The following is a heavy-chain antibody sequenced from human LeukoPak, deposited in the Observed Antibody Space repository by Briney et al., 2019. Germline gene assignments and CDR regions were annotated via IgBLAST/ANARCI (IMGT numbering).Heavy chain of an antibody. CDR3: AKDRRYCSSTSCYGDFDY. CDR1: GFTFSNYA. V-gene: IGHV3-23*01. D-gene: IGHD2-2*01. CDR2: VSGSGGST. J-gene: IGHJ4*02. Sequence: QPGGSLRLSCAASGFTFSNYAMNWLRQAPGKGLEWVSGVSGSGGSTYYADSVKRRFTISRDTSKNTLYLQLDSLRAEDTAVYYCAKDRRYCSSTSCYGDFDYWGQGTLATVSS.